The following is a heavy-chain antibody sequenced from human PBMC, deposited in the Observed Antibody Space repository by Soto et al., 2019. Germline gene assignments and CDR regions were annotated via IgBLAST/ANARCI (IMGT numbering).Heavy chain of an antibody. V-gene: IGHV4-34*01. CDR1: GGSFRGYY. CDR3: ARGSPAAMYWFDP. CDR2: INHSGST. Sequence: QVQLQQWGAGLLKPSETLSLTCAVYGGSFRGYYWGWFGKPPGKGLEWIGEINHSGSTNYNPSLKSRVTISVDTSKNQFSLKLSSVTAADTAVYYCARGSPAAMYWFDPWGQGTLVTVSS. D-gene: IGHD2-2*01. J-gene: IGHJ5*02.